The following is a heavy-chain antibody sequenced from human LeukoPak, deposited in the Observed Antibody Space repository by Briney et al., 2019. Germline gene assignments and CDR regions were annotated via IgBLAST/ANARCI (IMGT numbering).Heavy chain of an antibody. V-gene: IGHV4-59*01. D-gene: IGHD2-2*01. CDR1: GGSISSYY. CDR3: ARTTEGYCSSASCFGFSYSYYMDV. J-gene: IGHJ6*03. Sequence: SETLSLTCTVSGGSISSYYWSWIRQPPGKGLKWIGYIYYSGYTTYSPSLRSRVTISVDTSKNQFSLKLSSVIAADTAVYYCARTTEGYCSSASCFGFSYSYYMDVWGKGTTVTISS. CDR2: IYYSGYT.